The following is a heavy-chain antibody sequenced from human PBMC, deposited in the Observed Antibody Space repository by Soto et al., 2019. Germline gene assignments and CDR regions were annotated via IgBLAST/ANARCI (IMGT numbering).Heavy chain of an antibody. Sequence: GWSLRLSCAASGFTFSSYAMSWVRQAPGKGLEWVSAISGSGGSTYYADSVKGRFTISRDNSKNTLYLQMNSLRAEDTAEYYCAKITYSYDSSGPYEPLDYWGRGTLVTFSS. V-gene: IGHV3-23*01. CDR3: AKITYSYDSSGPYEPLDY. CDR2: ISGSGGST. J-gene: IGHJ4*02. CDR1: GFTFSSYA. D-gene: IGHD3-22*01.